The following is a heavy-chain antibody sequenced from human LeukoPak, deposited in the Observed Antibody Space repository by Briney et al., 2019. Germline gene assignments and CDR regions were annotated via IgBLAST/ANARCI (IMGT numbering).Heavy chain of an antibody. Sequence: ASVKVSCKASGYTFTGYYIHWVRQAPGQGLEWMGWISAYNHNTNYAQKLQDRVTMTTDTSTSTAYMELRSLRSDDTAVYYCAREGVATIVDYWGQGTLVTVSS. J-gene: IGHJ4*02. CDR2: ISAYNHNT. CDR1: GYTFTGYY. V-gene: IGHV1-18*04. D-gene: IGHD5-24*01. CDR3: AREGVATIVDY.